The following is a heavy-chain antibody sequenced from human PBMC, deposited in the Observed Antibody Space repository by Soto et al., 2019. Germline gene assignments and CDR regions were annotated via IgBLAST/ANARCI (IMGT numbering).Heavy chain of an antibody. CDR2: ISSSSSYI. CDR3: ARVGAPTIVVVPAAYWFDP. D-gene: IGHD2-2*01. V-gene: IGHV3-21*01. CDR1: GFTFSSYS. Sequence: GGSLRLSCAASGFTFSSYSMNWVRQAPGKGLEWVSSISSSSSYIYYADSVKGRFTISRDNAKNSLYLQMNSLRAEDTAVYYCARVGAPTIVVVPAAYWFDPWGQGTLVTVSS. J-gene: IGHJ5*02.